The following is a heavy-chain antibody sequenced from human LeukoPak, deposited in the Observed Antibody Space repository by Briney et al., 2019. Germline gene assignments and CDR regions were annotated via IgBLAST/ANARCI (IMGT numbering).Heavy chain of an antibody. Sequence: GGSLRLSCAASGFTFSSYAMSWVREDPGKGLEWVSAISGSGGSTYYADSVKGRFTISRDNSKNTLYLQMNSLRAEDTAVYYCAKDLTAYCGGDCYSGGYFDYWGQGTLVTVSS. J-gene: IGHJ4*02. D-gene: IGHD2-21*02. CDR1: GFTFSSYA. V-gene: IGHV3-23*01. CDR3: AKDLTAYCGGDCYSGGYFDY. CDR2: ISGSGGST.